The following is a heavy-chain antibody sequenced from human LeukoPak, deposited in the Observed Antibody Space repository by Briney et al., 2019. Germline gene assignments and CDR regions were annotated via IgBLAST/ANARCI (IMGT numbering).Heavy chain of an antibody. D-gene: IGHD3-3*01. CDR3: ARGEADYDFWSGYSNWFDP. Sequence: PGGSLRLSCAASGLTFISYSMNWVRQAPGKGLEWVSSISSSSSYIYYADSVKGRFTISRDNAKNSLYLQMNSLRAEDTAVYYCARGEADYDFWSGYSNWFDPWGQGTLVTVSS. V-gene: IGHV3-21*01. CDR1: GLTFISYS. J-gene: IGHJ5*02. CDR2: ISSSSSYI.